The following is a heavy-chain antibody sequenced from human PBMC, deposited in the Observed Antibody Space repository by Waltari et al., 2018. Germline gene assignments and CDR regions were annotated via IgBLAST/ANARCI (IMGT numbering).Heavy chain of an antibody. CDR2: IRYDGSNK. D-gene: IGHD3-3*01. J-gene: IGHJ4*02. CDR1: GFTFSRYG. CDR3: AKTGVWSGLLGY. V-gene: IGHV3-30*02. Sequence: QVQLVESGGGVVQPGGSLRLSCAASGFTFSRYGMHWVRQAPGKGLEWVAFIRYDGSNKYYADSVKGRFTISRDNSKNTLYLQMNSLRVEDTAVYYCAKTGVWSGLLGYWGQGILVTVSS.